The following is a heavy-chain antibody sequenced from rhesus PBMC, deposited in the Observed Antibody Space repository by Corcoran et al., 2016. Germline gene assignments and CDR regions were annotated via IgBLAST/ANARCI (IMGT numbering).Heavy chain of an antibody. Sequence: QVQLQESGPGLVKPSETLSLTCAVSGGSFRSYWWNWIRTPPGKGREWSGEINGYRGRTNYNPSLQSRVTISKDVSKNQFSLRVTSVTAADTAVYYCTSPIRYRFDVWGPGVLVSVSS. CDR2: INGYRGRT. J-gene: IGHJ5-1*01. CDR1: GGSFRSYW. CDR3: TSPIRYRFDV. V-gene: IGHV4-80*01. D-gene: IGHD4-29*01.